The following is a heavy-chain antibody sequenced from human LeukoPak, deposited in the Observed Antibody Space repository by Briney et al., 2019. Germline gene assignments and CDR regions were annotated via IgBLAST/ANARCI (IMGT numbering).Heavy chain of an antibody. CDR1: GFTFSNAW. Sequence: HPGGTLRLSCAVSGFTFSNAWMSWVRQAPGKGLEWVGRIKSKTDGGTTDYAAPVKGRFTILRDDSKNTLYLQMNSLKTEDTAVYHCTAEYYGSGDWGQGTLVTVSS. D-gene: IGHD3-10*01. J-gene: IGHJ4*02. CDR3: TAEYYGSGD. CDR2: IKSKTDGGTT. V-gene: IGHV3-15*01.